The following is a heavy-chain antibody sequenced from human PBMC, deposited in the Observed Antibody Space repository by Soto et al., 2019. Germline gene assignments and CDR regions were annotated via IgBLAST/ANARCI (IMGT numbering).Heavy chain of an antibody. J-gene: IGHJ3*02. CDR2: INPATGAA. CDR3: ARGGGVGVAGSAAFDM. CDR1: GYPVTAYY. V-gene: IGHV1-2*02. Sequence: QLHLVQSGAVVKKPGASVTVSCSASGYPVTAYYMHWVRQAPGRGLEWMGGINPATGAAKYTQTFQDRGPMTRDTSTSTVFMELSGLTSEDTAVFYCARGGGVGVAGSAAFDMWGQGTLVTVSS. D-gene: IGHD3-3*01.